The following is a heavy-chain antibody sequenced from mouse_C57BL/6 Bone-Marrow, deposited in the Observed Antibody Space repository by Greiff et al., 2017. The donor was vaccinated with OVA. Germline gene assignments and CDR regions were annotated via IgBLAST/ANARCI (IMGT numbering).Heavy chain of an antibody. CDR2: IYPGGGYT. V-gene: IGHV1-63*01. CDR3: ASSSLGSSSFAY. D-gene: IGHD1-1*01. Sequence: QVQLQQSGAELVRPGTSVKMSCKASGYTFTNYWIGWAKQRPGHGLEWIGDIYPGGGYTNYNQKFKGKATLTADKSSSTAYMQLSSLTSEDSAISDYASSSLGSSSFAYWGQGTLVTVSA. CDR1: GYTFTNYW. J-gene: IGHJ3*01.